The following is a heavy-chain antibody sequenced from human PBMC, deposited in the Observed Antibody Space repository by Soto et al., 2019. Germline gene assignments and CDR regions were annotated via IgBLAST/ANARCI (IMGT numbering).Heavy chain of an antibody. Sequence: EVQLGESGGGLVQPGGSLRLSCAASGFTFSTYWMSWVRQAPGKGLEWVANIKEDGSAKSYVDSVKGRFTISRDNAKNSLYLQMNSLRAEDTAVYHCARDRGRGVECFGTCYSSYFDPWGQGTLVTVSS. CDR2: IKEDGSAK. CDR3: ARDRGRGVECFGTCYSSYFDP. V-gene: IGHV3-7*01. CDR1: GFTFSTYW. J-gene: IGHJ5*02. D-gene: IGHD2-15*01.